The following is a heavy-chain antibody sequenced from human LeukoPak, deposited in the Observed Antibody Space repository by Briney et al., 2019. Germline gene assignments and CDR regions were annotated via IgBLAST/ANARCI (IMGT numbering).Heavy chain of an antibody. Sequence: ASVKVSCKASGYTFTGYYMHWVRQAPGQGLEWMGWINPNCGGTNYAQKFQGRVTMTRDTSISTACMELSRLRSDDTAVYYCAREPYYYDSSGYAYYYYMDVWGKGTTVTVSS. D-gene: IGHD3-22*01. CDR2: INPNCGGT. CDR1: GYTFTGYY. CDR3: AREPYYYDSSGYAYYYYMDV. V-gene: IGHV1-2*02. J-gene: IGHJ6*03.